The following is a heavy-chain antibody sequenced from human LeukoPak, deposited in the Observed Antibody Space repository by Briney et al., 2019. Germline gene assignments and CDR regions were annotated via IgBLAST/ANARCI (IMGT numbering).Heavy chain of an antibody. J-gene: IGHJ4*02. CDR3: AAEILMEKAFDH. CDR2: ISGSGGST. V-gene: IGHV3-23*01. D-gene: IGHD2-15*01. Sequence: XXVRQAXXXXXXXVSAISGSGGSTYYADSVKGRFTISRDNSKNTLYLQMNFLRAEDTAVYYCAAEILMEKAFDHWGQGTLVTVSS.